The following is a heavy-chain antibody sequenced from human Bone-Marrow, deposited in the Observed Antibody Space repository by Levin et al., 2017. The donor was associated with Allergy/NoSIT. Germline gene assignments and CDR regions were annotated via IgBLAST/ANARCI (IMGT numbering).Heavy chain of an antibody. CDR2: ISSDSNNK. J-gene: IGHJ4*02. Sequence: GVSLRLSCAASGFTFSSHGMHWVRQAPGKGLQWVAVISSDSNNKYYGDSVKGRFTISRDNSENTLYLEMNSLTTEDTAVYYCAKRRGYGSDYFDSWGQGTLVTVSS. CDR1: GFTFSSHG. CDR3: AKRRGYGSDYFDS. V-gene: IGHV3-30*18. D-gene: IGHD6-19*01.